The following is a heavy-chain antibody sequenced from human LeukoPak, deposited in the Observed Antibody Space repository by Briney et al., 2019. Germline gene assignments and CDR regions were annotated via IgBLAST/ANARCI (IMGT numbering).Heavy chain of an antibody. CDR2: IYPGASDT. D-gene: IGHD3-10*01. CDR1: GYIFSSYW. CDR3: ARSYASGSFVWAY. J-gene: IGHJ4*02. V-gene: IGHV5-51*01. Sequence: PGESLKISCKTSGYIFSSYWIGWVRQMPGKGLEWVGIIYPGASDTRYSPSLQGQVTISADKSISTAYLQWVSLKASDTAIYYCARSYASGSFVWAYWGQGTLVAVSS.